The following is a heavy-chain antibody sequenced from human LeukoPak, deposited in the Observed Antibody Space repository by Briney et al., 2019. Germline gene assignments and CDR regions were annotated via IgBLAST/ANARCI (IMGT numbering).Heavy chain of an antibody. J-gene: IGHJ4*02. CDR3: ARVRGYYYDSSGYFDY. CDR2: INPSGGST. D-gene: IGHD3-22*01. CDR1: GYTFTSYY. V-gene: IGHV1-46*01. Sequence: ASVKVSCKASGYTFTSYYMHWVRQAPGQGLEWMGIINPSGGSTSYAQKFQGRVTMTRDMSTSTVYVELSSLRSEDTAVYYCARVRGYYYDSSGYFDYWGQGTLVTVSS.